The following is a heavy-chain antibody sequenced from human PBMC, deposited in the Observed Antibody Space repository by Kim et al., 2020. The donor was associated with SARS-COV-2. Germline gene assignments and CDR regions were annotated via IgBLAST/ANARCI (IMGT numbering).Heavy chain of an antibody. J-gene: IGHJ4*02. CDR1: GYTFTNYG. CDR2: ISAYNGNT. D-gene: IGHD6-13*01. CDR3: ARGGKTAAGTPLFY. Sequence: ASVKVSCKASGYTFTNYGFTWVRQAPGQGLEWMGWISAYNGNTNYAQNLQGRITTTTDTSTSTAYMELRSLRSDDTAVYYCARGGKTAAGTPLFYWVQGTLVTVSS. V-gene: IGHV1-18*01.